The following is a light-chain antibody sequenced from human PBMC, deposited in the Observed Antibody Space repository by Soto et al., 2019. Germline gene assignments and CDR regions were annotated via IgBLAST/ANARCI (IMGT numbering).Light chain of an antibody. V-gene: IGKV3-11*01. CDR1: QSVRNY. J-gene: IGKJ5*01. CDR2: DAS. Sequence: EIVMTHSPATLSLSPWEIATLSCRASQSVRNYLAWYQQKPGQAPRLLIYDASNRATGIPARFTGSGSGTDFTLTISSLEPEDFAVYYCQQRTSWPPITFGHGTRLEIK. CDR3: QQRTSWPPIT.